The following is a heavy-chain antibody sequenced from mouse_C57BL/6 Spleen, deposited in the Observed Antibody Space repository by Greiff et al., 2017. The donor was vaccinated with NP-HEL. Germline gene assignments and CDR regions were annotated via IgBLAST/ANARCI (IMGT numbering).Heavy chain of an antibody. D-gene: IGHD4-1*01. V-gene: IGHV1-69*01. CDR3: ARRSWDGRAFDY. J-gene: IGHJ2*01. CDR2: IDPSDSYT. Sequence: QVQLQQPGAELVMPGASVKLSCKASGYTFTSYWMHWVKQRPGQGLEWIGEIDPSDSYTNYNQKFKGKSTLTVDKSSSTAYMQLSSLTSEDSAVYYCARRSWDGRAFDYWGQGTTLTVSS. CDR1: GYTFTSYW.